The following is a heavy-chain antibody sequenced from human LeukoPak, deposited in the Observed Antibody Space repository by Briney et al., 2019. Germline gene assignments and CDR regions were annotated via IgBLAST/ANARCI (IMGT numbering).Heavy chain of an antibody. Sequence: QPGESLRLSRAASGFTFSSYGMHWVRQAPGKGLEWVAFIRYDGSNKYYADSVKGRFTISRDNSKNTLYLQMNSLRAEDTAVYYCAKDKGSGSPIYGFDPWGQGTLVTVSS. J-gene: IGHJ5*02. CDR2: IRYDGSNK. V-gene: IGHV3-30*02. D-gene: IGHD3-10*01. CDR3: AKDKGSGSPIYGFDP. CDR1: GFTFSSYG.